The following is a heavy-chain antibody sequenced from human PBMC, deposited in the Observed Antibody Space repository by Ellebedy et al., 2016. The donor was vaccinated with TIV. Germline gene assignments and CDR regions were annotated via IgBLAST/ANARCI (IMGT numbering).Heavy chain of an antibody. D-gene: IGHD5-12*01. CDR3: ARDTRYDLVDY. J-gene: IGHJ4*02. V-gene: IGHV3-7*03. Sequence: GESLKISCAASGFTFSNYWMAWVRQTPGKGLEWVANIRNDGGERFYVDSVKGRFTISRDNAKNLLFLQMNSLRAEDTAVYHCARDTRYDLVDYWGQGTLVTVSS. CDR1: GFTFSNYW. CDR2: IRNDGGER.